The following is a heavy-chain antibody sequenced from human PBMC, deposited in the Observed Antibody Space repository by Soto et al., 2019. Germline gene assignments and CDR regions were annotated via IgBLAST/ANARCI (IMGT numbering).Heavy chain of an antibody. CDR3: ARDYTGSYF. CDR2: TRSKTYSYAT. J-gene: IGHJ4*02. D-gene: IGHD1-26*01. Sequence: PGGSLRLSCATSGFTFSCSSIHWVRQASGKGLEWVGRTRSKTYSYATAYAASVKGRSTISRDDSQSTAYLQMNSLKTEDTAVYYCARDYTGSYFWGQGTLVTVSS. CDR1: GFTFSCSS. V-gene: IGHV3-73*01.